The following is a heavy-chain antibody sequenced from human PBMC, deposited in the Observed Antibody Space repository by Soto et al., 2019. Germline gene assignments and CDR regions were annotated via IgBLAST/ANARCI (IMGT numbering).Heavy chain of an antibody. CDR3: ARGEFGRGVHPGNYYYYMDV. J-gene: IGHJ6*03. V-gene: IGHV4-59*08. CDR2: IYYSGST. CDR1: GGSVSSYY. Sequence: SETLSLTCTVSGGSVSSYYWSWIRQPPGKGLEWIGYIYYSGSTNYNPSLKSRVTISVDTSKNQFSLKLSSVTAADTAVYYCARGEFGRGVHPGNYYYYMDVWGKGTTVTVSS. D-gene: IGHD3-10*01.